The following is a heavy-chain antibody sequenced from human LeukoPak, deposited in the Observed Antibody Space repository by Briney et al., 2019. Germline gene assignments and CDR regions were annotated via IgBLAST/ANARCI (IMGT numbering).Heavy chain of an antibody. V-gene: IGHV4-34*01. Sequence: MPSETLSLTCAVYGGSFSGYYWSWIRQPPGKGREWMGEINHSGSTNYNPSLKSRVTISVDTSKNQFSLKLSSVTAADTAVYYCARATYYYGSGSYRRKNWFDPWGQGTLVTVSS. D-gene: IGHD3-10*01. CDR1: GGSFSGYY. J-gene: IGHJ5*02. CDR3: ARATYYYGSGSYRRKNWFDP. CDR2: INHSGST.